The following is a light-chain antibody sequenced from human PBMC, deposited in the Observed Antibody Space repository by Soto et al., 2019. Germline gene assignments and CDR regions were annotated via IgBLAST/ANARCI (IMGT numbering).Light chain of an antibody. Sequence: DIVMTQSPATRSVSPGERATLSGRASPSVSNYLAWYQQKPCQAPRLLIYDTTNRATGIPARFSGSGSGTDFTLTISGLEPQDFAVYYCQQRGSWPKYTFGGGTKVDIK. CDR2: DTT. J-gene: IGKJ4*01. CDR1: PSVSNY. CDR3: QQRGSWPKYT. V-gene: IGKV3-11*01.